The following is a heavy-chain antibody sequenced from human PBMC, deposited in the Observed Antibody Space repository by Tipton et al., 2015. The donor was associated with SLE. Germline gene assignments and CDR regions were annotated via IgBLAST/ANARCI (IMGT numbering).Heavy chain of an antibody. Sequence: TLSLTCTVSGGSISSGNYYWSWIRQPAGKGLEWIGRIYSSGSTNYNPSLKSRVTLSVDTSENQFSLKLSFVTAADTAVYYCARGVDAYNGGGYFDFWGQGILVAVSS. D-gene: IGHD5-24*01. J-gene: IGHJ4*02. V-gene: IGHV4-61*02. CDR3: ARGVDAYNGGGYFDF. CDR1: GGSISSGNYY. CDR2: IYSSGST.